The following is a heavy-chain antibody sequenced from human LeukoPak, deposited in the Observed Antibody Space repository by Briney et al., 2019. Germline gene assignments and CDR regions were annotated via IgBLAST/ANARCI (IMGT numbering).Heavy chain of an antibody. Sequence: PGRSLRLSCAASGFTFSSYAMHWVRQAPGKGLEWVAVISYDGSNKYYADSVKGRFTISRDNSKNTLYLQMNSLRAEDTAVYYCAKGQRRIVATISPPFDYWGQGTLVTVSS. CDR3: AKGQRRIVATISPPFDY. V-gene: IGHV3-30*04. CDR1: GFTFSSYA. D-gene: IGHD5-12*01. J-gene: IGHJ4*02. CDR2: ISYDGSNK.